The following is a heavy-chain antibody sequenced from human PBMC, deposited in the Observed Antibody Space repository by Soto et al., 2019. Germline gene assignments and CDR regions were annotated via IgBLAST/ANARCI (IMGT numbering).Heavy chain of an antibody. D-gene: IGHD2-15*01. J-gene: IGHJ6*03. CDR2: ISYDGSNK. V-gene: IGHV3-30*18. CDR1: GFTFSSYG. Sequence: GGSLRLSCAASGFTFSSYGMHWVRQAPGKGLEWVAVISYDGSNKYYADSVKGRFAISRDNSKNTLYLQMNSLRAEDTAVYYCAKGDCSGGSCYYYYYMDVWGKGTTVTVSS. CDR3: AKGDCSGGSCYYYYYMDV.